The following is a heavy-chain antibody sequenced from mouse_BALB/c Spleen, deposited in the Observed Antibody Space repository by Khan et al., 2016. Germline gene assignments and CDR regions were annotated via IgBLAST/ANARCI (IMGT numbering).Heavy chain of an antibody. Sequence: EVQLQESGPGLVKPSQSLSLTCTVTGYSITSDYAWNWIRQFPGNKLEWMGYISYSGSTSYNPSLKSRISITRDTSKNQFFLQLNSVTTEDTATYYCARGYDGYPYYVDYWGQGTTLTVSS. D-gene: IGHD2-3*01. CDR3: ARGYDGYPYYVDY. CDR2: ISYSGST. V-gene: IGHV3-2*02. CDR1: GYSITSDYA. J-gene: IGHJ2*01.